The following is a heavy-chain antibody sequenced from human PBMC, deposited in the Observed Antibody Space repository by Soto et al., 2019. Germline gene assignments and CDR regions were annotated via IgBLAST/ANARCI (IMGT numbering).Heavy chain of an antibody. V-gene: IGHV3-33*01. CDR1: GFTFSSYG. Sequence: QVQLVESGGGVVQPARSLRLSCAASGFTFSSYGMHWVRQAPGKGLEWVAVIWYDGSNKYYADSVKGRFTISRDNSKNTLYLQMNSLRAEDTAVYYCAREGGIDYGDSYDAFDIWGQGTMVTVSS. D-gene: IGHD4-17*01. CDR2: IWYDGSNK. CDR3: AREGGIDYGDSYDAFDI. J-gene: IGHJ3*02.